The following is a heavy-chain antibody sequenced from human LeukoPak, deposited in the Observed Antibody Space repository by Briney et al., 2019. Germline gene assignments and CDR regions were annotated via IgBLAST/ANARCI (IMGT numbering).Heavy chain of an antibody. D-gene: IGHD3-10*01. V-gene: IGHV4-4*07. J-gene: IGHJ4*02. CDR2: IYTSGST. Sequence: SETLSLTCTVSGGSISSYYWSWIRQPAGKGLEWIGRIYTSGSTNYNPSLKSRVTMSVDTSKNQFSLKLSSVTAADTAVYYCAREKPPNYYGSGSCLHYWGQGTLVTVSS. CDR3: AREKPPNYYGSGSCLHY. CDR1: GGSISSYY.